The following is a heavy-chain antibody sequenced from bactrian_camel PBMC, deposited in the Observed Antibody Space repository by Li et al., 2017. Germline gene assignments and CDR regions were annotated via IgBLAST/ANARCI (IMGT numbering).Heavy chain of an antibody. CDR3: VKEGRRYSGAVPDYQY. CDR2: IYSDGSRE. J-gene: IGHJ4*01. D-gene: IGHD5*01. V-gene: IGHV3S6*01. CDR1: GFSFSNVW. Sequence: HVQLVESGGGLVQPGGSLRLSCAGSGFSFSNVWMHWVRQAPGKGLEWVSSIYSDGSREVYSSFVKGRFAISKDNAENTVYLQMNSLKSEDTAVYYCVKEGRRYSGAVPDYQYWGQGTQVTVS.